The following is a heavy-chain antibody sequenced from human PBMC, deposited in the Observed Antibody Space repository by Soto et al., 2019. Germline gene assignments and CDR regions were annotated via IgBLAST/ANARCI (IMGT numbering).Heavy chain of an antibody. CDR2: IIISGGST. J-gene: IGHJ4*02. CDR3: GIGSSWSVVDY. CDR1: GFTFSSYA. V-gene: IGHV3-23*01. D-gene: IGHD1-26*01. Sequence: EVQLLESGGGLVQPGGSLRLSCAASGFTFSSYAMSWVRQAPGKGLEWVPVIIISGGSTYYADSVKGRFTISRDNSKNTLYLQMNSLRAEDTAVYYCGIGSSWSVVDYWGQGTLVTVSS.